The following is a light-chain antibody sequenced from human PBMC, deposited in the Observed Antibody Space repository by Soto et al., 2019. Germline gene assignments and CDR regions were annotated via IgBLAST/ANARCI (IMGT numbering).Light chain of an antibody. CDR1: SSDIGGYNM. V-gene: IGLV2-14*01. Sequence: QSALTQPASVSGSPGQSITISCSGTSSDIGGYNMVSWYQQHPGKAPQLIIYEVSHRPSGNSDRFSASKSGNTASLTISGLQAEDDGDYYCSSYTRGKTDVVATGTKLTVL. J-gene: IGLJ1*01. CDR3: SSYTRGKTDV. CDR2: EVS.